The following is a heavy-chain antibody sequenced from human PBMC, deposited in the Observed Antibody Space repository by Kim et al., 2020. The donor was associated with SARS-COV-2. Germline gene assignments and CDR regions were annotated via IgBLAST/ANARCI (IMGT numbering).Heavy chain of an antibody. J-gene: IGHJ4*02. CDR3: ARESHDYRIYEYYFDY. V-gene: IGHV3-11*05. D-gene: IGHD4-4*01. Sequence: GGSLRLSCAASGFTFSDYYMRWIRQAPGKGLEWVSYISSSSSYTNYADSVKGRFTISRDNAKNSLYLQMNSLRAEDTAVYYCARESHDYRIYEYYFDYWGQGTLVTVSS. CDR2: ISSSSSYT. CDR1: GFTFSDYY.